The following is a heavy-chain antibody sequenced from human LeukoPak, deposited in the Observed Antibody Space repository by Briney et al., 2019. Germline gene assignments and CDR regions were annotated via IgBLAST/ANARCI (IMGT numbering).Heavy chain of an antibody. CDR1: GGSFSGYY. J-gene: IGHJ4*02. D-gene: IGHD1-14*01. CDR2: INHSGST. Sequence: SETLSLTCAVYGGSFSGYYWSWIRQPPGKGLEWIGEINHSGSTNYNPSLKSRVTISVDTSKNQFSLKLSPVTAADTAVYYCARVRLRFRIDYWGQGTLVTVSS. V-gene: IGHV4-34*01. CDR3: ARVRLRFRIDY.